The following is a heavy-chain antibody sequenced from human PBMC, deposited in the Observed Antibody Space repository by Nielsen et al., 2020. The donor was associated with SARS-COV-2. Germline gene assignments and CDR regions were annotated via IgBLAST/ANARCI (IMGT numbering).Heavy chain of an antibody. CDR2: ISHSGNYM. Sequence: GGSLRPSCAGSGFTFSDYYMSWIRQAPGKGLEWVSYISHSGNYMIYADSVKGRLTISRDNARNSVYLQMNSLGAEDTAVYYCARTGRNTVNYYGMDVWGQGTTVTVSS. V-gene: IGHV3-11*03. J-gene: IGHJ6*02. CDR1: GFTFSDYY. CDR3: ARTGRNTVNYYGMDV. D-gene: IGHD4-17*01.